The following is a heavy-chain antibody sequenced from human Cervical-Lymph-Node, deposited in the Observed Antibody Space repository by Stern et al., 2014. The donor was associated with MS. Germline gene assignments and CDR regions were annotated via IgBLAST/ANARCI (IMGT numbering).Heavy chain of an antibody. CDR1: GFTFSNYG. V-gene: IGHV3-30*18. D-gene: IGHD5-24*01. J-gene: IGHJ6*02. CDR2: ISFAGSNE. Sequence: QVQLQESGGGVVQPGRSLRLSCAASGFTFSNYGMHWVRQAPGKGLEWVAVISFAGSNEYYADSVKGRFSISRDNSKNTLYLQMNSLRAEDTAVYYCAKDPGKNYVSFDYYYYGMDVWGQGTTVTVSS. CDR3: AKDPGKNYVSFDYYYYGMDV.